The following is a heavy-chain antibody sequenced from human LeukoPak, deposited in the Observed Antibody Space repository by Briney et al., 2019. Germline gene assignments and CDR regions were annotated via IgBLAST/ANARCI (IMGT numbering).Heavy chain of an antibody. CDR2: IYYSGST. CDR1: GGSTSSYY. V-gene: IGHV4-59*12. J-gene: IGHJ4*02. Sequence: SETLSLTCTVYGGSTSSYYWSWIRQPPGKGLEWIGYIYYSGSTYYNPSLKSRVTISVDTSKNQFSLKLSSVTAADTAVYYCARELDYWGQGTLVTVSS. CDR3: ARELDY.